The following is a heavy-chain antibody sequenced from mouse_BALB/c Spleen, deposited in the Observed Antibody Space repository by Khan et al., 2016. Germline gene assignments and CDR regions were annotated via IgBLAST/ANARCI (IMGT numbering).Heavy chain of an antibody. CDR3: ASHLTGSFAY. D-gene: IGHD4-1*01. V-gene: IGHV5-6*01. CDR1: EFTFSSYS. J-gene: IGHJ3*01. Sequence: EVELVESGGDSVKPGGSLKLSCAASEFTFSSYSMSWVRQTPDKRLEWVATMSSGGDYTYYPDSVKGRFTISRDNAKNTLYLQMSSLRSEDTAMYYCASHLTGSFAYWGQGTLVTVSA. CDR2: MSSGGDYT.